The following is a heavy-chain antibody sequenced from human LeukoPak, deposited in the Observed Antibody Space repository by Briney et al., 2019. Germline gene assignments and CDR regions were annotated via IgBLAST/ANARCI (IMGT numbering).Heavy chain of an antibody. D-gene: IGHD3-10*01. CDR2: ISSSSSYI. CDR1: GFSITSNH. CDR3: ARDMGSWFDP. J-gene: IGHJ5*02. V-gene: IGHV3-21*01. Sequence: GGSLRLSCAASGFSITSNHMSWVRQAPGKGLEWVSSISSSSSYIYYADSVKGRFTISRDNAKNSLYLQMNSLRAEDTAVYYCARDMGSWFDPWGQGTLVTVSS.